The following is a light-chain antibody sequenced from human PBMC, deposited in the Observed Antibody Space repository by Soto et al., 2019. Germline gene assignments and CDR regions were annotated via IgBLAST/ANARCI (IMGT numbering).Light chain of an antibody. CDR1: QSVSSY. J-gene: IGKJ4*01. CDR2: DAS. Sequence: EIVLTQSPATLSLSPGERATLSCRASQSVSSYLAWYQYKPGQAPRLLIYDASTRATGIPARFSGSGSGTDFTLTISSLEPEDFAVYYCQQRRSWPPVTFGGGTRWIS. V-gene: IGKV3-11*01. CDR3: QQRRSWPPVT.